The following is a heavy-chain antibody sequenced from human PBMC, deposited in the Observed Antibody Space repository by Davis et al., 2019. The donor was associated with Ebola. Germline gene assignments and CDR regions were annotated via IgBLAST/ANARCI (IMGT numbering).Heavy chain of an antibody. CDR2: IVVGSGNT. CDR1: GFTFTSSA. D-gene: IGHD2-15*01. CDR3: AGRYCSGGSCYYYGMDV. V-gene: IGHV1-58*01. Sequence: SVKVSCKASGFTFTSSAVQWVRQARGQRLEWIGWIVVGSGNTNYAQKFQERVTMTRDTSTSTVYMELSSLRSEDTAVYYCAGRYCSGGSCYYYGMDVWGQGTTVTVSS. J-gene: IGHJ6*02.